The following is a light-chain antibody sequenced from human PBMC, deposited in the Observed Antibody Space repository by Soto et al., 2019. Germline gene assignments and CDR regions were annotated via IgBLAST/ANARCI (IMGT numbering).Light chain of an antibody. CDR2: DAS. Sequence: DIQMTQSPSSLSASVGDRVTITCRASQSISSYLNWYQQKPGKAPKLLIYDASSLQSGDTSRLSGSGFGTFFTFTISILQPEDFETYYCQQSYSTPYTFGQGTKVDIK. CDR3: QQSYSTPYT. V-gene: IGKV1-39*01. CDR1: QSISSY. J-gene: IGKJ2*01.